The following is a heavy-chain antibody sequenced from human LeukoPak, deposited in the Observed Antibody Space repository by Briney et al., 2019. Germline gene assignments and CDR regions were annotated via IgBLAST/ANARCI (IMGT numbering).Heavy chain of an antibody. V-gene: IGHV3-23*01. CDR1: GFTFSSYA. J-gene: IGHJ4*02. D-gene: IGHD6-19*01. CDR2: ISGSGGST. Sequence: KPGGSLRLSCAASGFTFSSYAMNWVRQAPGKGLEWVSAISGSGGSTHYADSVKGRFTISRDDSKNTLYLQMNSLRAEDTAVYYCAKGYSSGWYFFDNWGQGILVTVSS. CDR3: AKGYSSGWYFFDN.